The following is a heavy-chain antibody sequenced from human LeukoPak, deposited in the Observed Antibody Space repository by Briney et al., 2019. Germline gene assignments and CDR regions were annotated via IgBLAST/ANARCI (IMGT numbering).Heavy chain of an antibody. CDR3: ARVPYVSGTFDY. CDR1: GFTFSNYW. D-gene: IGHD3-10*01. Sequence: GGSLRLSCVASGFTFSNYWMSWVRQAPGKGLEWVAVISYDGSGEYYTDSVKGRFTIYRDNSKNTLYLQMNSLRTEDTAVYYCARVPYVSGTFDYWGQGTLVTVSS. CDR2: ISYDGSGE. J-gene: IGHJ4*02. V-gene: IGHV3-30-3*01.